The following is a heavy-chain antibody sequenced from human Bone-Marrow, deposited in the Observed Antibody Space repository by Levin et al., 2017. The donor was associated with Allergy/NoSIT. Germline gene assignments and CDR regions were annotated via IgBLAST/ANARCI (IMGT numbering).Heavy chain of an antibody. V-gene: IGHV3-66*02. CDR1: GFTVSSNY. CDR2: IYSGGST. Sequence: LSLTCAASGFTVSSNYMSWVRQAPGKGLEWVSVIYSGGSTYYADSVKGRFTISRDNSKNTLYLQMNSLRAEDTAVYYCARRLWFGELLLAFDIWGQGTMVTVSS. D-gene: IGHD3-10*01. J-gene: IGHJ3*02. CDR3: ARRLWFGELLLAFDI.